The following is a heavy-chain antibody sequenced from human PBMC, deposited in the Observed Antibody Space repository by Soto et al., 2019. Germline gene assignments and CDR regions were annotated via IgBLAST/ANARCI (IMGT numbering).Heavy chain of an antibody. CDR2: IYHSGAT. Sequence: QVQLQESGPGLVKPSGTLSLTCDVSGASTSSGDWWSWVRQPPGQGLEWIGEIYHSGATNYNPSLESRVTMSVDKSKNQFSLKLTSVTAADTAVYYCARMGSPVTTNRLDYWGQGNLVAVSS. D-gene: IGHD4-17*01. V-gene: IGHV4-4*02. CDR3: ARMGSPVTTNRLDY. CDR1: GASTSSGDW. J-gene: IGHJ4*02.